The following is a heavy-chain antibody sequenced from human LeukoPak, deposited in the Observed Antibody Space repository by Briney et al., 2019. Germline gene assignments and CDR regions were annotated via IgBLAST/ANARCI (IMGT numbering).Heavy chain of an antibody. Sequence: SETLSLTCAVSGGSISSGGYSWSWIRQPPGKGLEWIGYIYYSGSTYYNPSLKSRVTISVDTSKNQFSLKLSSVTAADTAVYYCARGVLYSSIIREWGQGTLVTVSS. V-gene: IGHV4-31*11. D-gene: IGHD6-13*01. J-gene: IGHJ4*02. CDR1: GGSISSGGYS. CDR2: IYYSGST. CDR3: ARGVLYSSIIRE.